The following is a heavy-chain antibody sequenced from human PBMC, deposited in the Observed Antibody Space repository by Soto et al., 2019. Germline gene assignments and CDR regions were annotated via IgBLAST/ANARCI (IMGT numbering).Heavy chain of an antibody. CDR3: ARGSLGWFDP. J-gene: IGHJ5*02. CDR1: GDSISGINDY. CDR2: VYYSGST. D-gene: IGHD3-10*01. Sequence: SDTLSLTCSISGDSISGINDYWGWIRQAPEKGLERIGSVYYSGSTYYTPSLKSRVSVTVDTSKNQFSLKLSFVTAADTAVYYCARGSLGWFDPWG. V-gene: IGHV4-39*01.